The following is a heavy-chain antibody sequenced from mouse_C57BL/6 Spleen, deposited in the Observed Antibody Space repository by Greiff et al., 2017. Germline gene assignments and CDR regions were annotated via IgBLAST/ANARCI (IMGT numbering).Heavy chain of an antibody. CDR3: AGITTVVGAY. J-gene: IGHJ3*01. D-gene: IGHD1-1*01. CDR1: GFTFSSYA. CDR2: ISDGGSYT. V-gene: IGHV5-4*03. Sequence: EVKLVESGGGLVKPGGSLKLSCAASGFTFSSYAMSWVRQTPEKRLEWVATISDGGSYTYYPDNVQGRFTISRDNAKNNLYLQMSHLKSEDTAMYYCAGITTVVGAYWGQGTLVTVSA.